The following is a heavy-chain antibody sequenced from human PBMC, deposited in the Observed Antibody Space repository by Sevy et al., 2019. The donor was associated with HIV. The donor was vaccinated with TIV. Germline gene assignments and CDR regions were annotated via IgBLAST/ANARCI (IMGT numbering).Heavy chain of an antibody. CDR2: ISGSGGST. CDR1: GFTFSTYA. Sequence: GGSLRLSCAASGFTFSTYAMSWVRQAPGKGLEWVSAISGSGGSTYYADSVKGRFTISRDNSEKTLYLQMNSLRAEDTAVYYCAKGDTNYYGMDVWGQGTTVTVSS. J-gene: IGHJ6*02. CDR3: AKGDTNYYGMDV. V-gene: IGHV3-23*01.